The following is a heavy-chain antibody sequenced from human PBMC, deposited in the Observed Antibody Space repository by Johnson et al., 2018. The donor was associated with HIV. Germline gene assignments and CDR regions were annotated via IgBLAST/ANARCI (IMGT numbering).Heavy chain of an antibody. V-gene: IGHV3-23*04. Sequence: VQLVESGGGVVQPGGSLRLSCAASGFTFSSYAMSWVRQAPGKGLEWVSAISGSGGSTYYADSVKGRFTISRNNVQNSMLLQMNSLRADDTAVYFCVRRMVVGYVAFDIWGQGTMVSVSS. CDR3: VRRMVVGYVAFDI. D-gene: IGHD2-21*01. CDR2: ISGSGGST. J-gene: IGHJ3*02. CDR1: GFTFSSYA.